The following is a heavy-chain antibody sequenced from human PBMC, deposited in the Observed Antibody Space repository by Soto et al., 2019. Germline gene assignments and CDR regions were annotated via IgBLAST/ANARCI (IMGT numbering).Heavy chain of an antibody. J-gene: IGHJ3*02. CDR2: IYPGDSDT. V-gene: IGHV5-51*01. D-gene: IGHD2-15*01. CDR3: AGPGGFWAAYSVVFDT. Sequence: SGESLKISCKGSGYSFTSYWIGWVRQMPGKGLEWMGIIYPGDSDTRYSPSFQGQVTISADKSISTAYLQWSSLKASDTAMYYWAGPGGFWAAYSVVFDTGGQGKMAPVPS. CDR1: GYSFTSYW.